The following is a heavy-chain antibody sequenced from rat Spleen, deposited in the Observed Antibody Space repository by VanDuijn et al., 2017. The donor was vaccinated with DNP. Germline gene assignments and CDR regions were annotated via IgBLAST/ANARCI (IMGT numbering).Heavy chain of an antibody. V-gene: IGHV5-31*01. CDR3: KVGAQY. J-gene: IGHJ2*01. CDR2: ISSSGGST. Sequence: EVQLVESGGDLVQPGRSLKLSCLASGFTFNNYWMTWIRQVPGKGLEWVASISSSGGSTYYPDSVKGRFTISRDNARNTLYLQMNSLRSEDTATYYCKVGAQYWGQGVMVTVSS. CDR1: GFTFNNYW. D-gene: IGHD5-1*01.